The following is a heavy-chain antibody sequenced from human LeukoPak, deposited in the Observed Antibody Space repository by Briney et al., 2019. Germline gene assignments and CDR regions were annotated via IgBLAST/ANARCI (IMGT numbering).Heavy chain of an antibody. CDR3: ARYRTVGSCLDY. D-gene: IGHD2-15*01. J-gene: IGHJ4*02. CDR1: GGSISSYH. Sequence: PSETLSLTCTVSGGSISSYHWSWIRQPPGKGLEWIGYISNSGGTNYNPSLKSRVTISEDTSKNHFSLKLSSVTAADTAVYYCARYRTVGSCLDYWGQGTLVTVSS. V-gene: IGHV4-59*08. CDR2: ISNSGGT.